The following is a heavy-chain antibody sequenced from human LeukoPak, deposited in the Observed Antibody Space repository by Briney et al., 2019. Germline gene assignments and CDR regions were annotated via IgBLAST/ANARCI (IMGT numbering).Heavy chain of an antibody. J-gene: IGHJ4*02. CDR1: GFTFSYYG. D-gene: IGHD1-26*01. V-gene: IGHV3-30*18. Sequence: GGSLRLSCAASGFTFSYYGMHWVRQAPGKGLEWVTIISYDGSNEYYADSVKGRFTISRDNSKNTLYLQMNSLRADDTAVYYCAKDRSGTYGVRGYFDYWGQGTLVTVSS. CDR3: AKDRSGTYGVRGYFDY. CDR2: ISYDGSNE.